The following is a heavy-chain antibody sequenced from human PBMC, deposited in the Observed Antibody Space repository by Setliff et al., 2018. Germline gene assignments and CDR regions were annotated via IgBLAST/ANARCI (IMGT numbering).Heavy chain of an antibody. CDR1: GGSFSGYY. V-gene: IGHV4-34*12. Sequence: SETLSLTCAVYGGSFSGYYWSWIRQPPGKRLEWIGEIIHSGSTNYNPSLKSRVTISMDTFKNQFSLKVSSVTAADTAVYYCARSFSRSEKFLLDYWGQGALVTVSS. D-gene: IGHD2-15*01. J-gene: IGHJ4*02. CDR2: IIHSGST. CDR3: ARSFSRSEKFLLDY.